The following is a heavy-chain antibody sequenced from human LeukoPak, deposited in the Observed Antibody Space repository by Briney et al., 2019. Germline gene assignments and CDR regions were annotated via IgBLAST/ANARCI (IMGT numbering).Heavy chain of an antibody. D-gene: IGHD3-3*01. CDR2: IYYSGST. Sequence: SETLSLTCTVSGGSISSYYWSWIRQPPGKGLEWIGYIYYSGSTNYNPSLKSRVTISVDTSKNQFSLRLTSVTAADTAVCYCARGGSYYDFWSGYYDYYYYMDVWGKGTTVTVSS. J-gene: IGHJ6*03. V-gene: IGHV4-59*01. CDR3: ARGGSYYDFWSGYYDYYYYMDV. CDR1: GGSISSYY.